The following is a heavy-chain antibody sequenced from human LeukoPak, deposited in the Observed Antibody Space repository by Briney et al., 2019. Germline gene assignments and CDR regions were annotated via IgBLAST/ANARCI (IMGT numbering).Heavy chain of an antibody. D-gene: IGHD4-23*01. J-gene: IGHJ4*02. Sequence: GGSLRLSCAASGFTVSSNYMSWVRQAPGKGLEWVSVIYSGGSTYYADSVKGRFTISRDNSKNTLYLQMNSLRAEDTAVYYCARASTTVVTDYWGQGTLVTVSS. CDR1: GFTVSSNY. V-gene: IGHV3-66*01. CDR3: ARASTTVVTDY. CDR2: IYSGGST.